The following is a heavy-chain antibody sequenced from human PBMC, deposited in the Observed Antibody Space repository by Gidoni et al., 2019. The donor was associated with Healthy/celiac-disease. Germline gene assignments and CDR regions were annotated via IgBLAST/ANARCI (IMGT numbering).Heavy chain of an antibody. J-gene: IGHJ4*02. CDR2: IKHSGST. V-gene: IGHV4-34*01. D-gene: IGHD1-26*01. Sequence: QVQLQQWGAGLLKPSETLSLTCAVYGGSFSGYYWSWIRQPPGTGLAWIGEIKHSGSTNYNPSLKSRVTISVDTSKNQFSLKLSSVTAADTAVYYCARGGSYKRAVDYWGQGTLVTVSS. CDR1: GGSFSGYY. CDR3: ARGGSYKRAVDY.